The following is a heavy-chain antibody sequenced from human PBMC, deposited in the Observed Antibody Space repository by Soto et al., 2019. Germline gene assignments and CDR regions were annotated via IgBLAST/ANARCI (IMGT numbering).Heavy chain of an antibody. V-gene: IGHV3-33*01. D-gene: IGHD1-7*01. Sequence: PGGSLRLSCAASGFTFSSYGMHWVRQAPGKGLEWVAVIWYDGSNKYYADSVKGRFTISRDNSKNTLYLQMNSLRAEDTAVYYCARGELELYYMDVWGKGTTVTVSS. CDR3: ARGELELYYMDV. CDR2: IWYDGSNK. J-gene: IGHJ6*03. CDR1: GFTFSSYG.